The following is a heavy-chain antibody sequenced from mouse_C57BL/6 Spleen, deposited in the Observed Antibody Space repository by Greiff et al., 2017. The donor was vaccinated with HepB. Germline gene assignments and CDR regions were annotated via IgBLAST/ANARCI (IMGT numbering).Heavy chain of an antibody. CDR3: ARNYGSSLYYAMDD. V-gene: IGHV5-6*01. CDR1: GFTFSSYG. D-gene: IGHD1-1*01. Sequence: EVQVVESGGDLVKPGGSLKLSCAASGFTFSSYGMSWVRQTPDKRLEWVATISSGGSYTYYPDSVKGRFTISRDNAKNTLYLQMSSLKVEDTAMYYCARNYGSSLYYAMDDWGQGTSVTVSS. CDR2: ISSGGSYT. J-gene: IGHJ4*01.